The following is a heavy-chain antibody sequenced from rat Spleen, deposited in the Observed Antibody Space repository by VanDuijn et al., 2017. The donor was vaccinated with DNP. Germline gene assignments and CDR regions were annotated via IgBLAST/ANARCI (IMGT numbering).Heavy chain of an antibody. D-gene: IGHD4-3*01. CDR3: VRWNSGHFDY. J-gene: IGHJ2*01. CDR1: GFIFSDYN. Sequence: EVQLVASGGGLVQPGSSLKLSCAASGFIFSDYNMAWVRQAPKKGLEWVATISYDGSSGDYRDSVKGRFTISRDNAKNTLYLQMNSLRSEDMATYYCVRWNSGHFDYWGQGVMVTVSS. CDR2: ISYDGSSG. V-gene: IGHV5-7*01.